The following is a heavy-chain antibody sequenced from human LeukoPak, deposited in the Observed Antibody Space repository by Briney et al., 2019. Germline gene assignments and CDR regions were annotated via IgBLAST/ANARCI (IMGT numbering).Heavy chain of an antibody. J-gene: IGHJ4*02. D-gene: IGHD4-17*01. CDR2: ISGSGGST. Sequence: GGSLRLSCVTSGFTFSNYAMSWVRQAPGKGLEWVAVISGSGGSTYHADSVKGRFTISRDSSKNTLYLQMSSLRAEDTAVYYCAKAGISTTVTTTFDYWGQGTLVTVSS. CDR3: AKAGISTTVTTTFDY. CDR1: GFTFSNYA. V-gene: IGHV3-23*01.